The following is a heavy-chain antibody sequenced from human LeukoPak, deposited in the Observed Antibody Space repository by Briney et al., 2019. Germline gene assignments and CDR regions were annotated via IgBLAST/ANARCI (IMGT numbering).Heavy chain of an antibody. Sequence: SETLSLTCTVSGGSISSSSYYWGWIRQPPGKGLEWIGTIYYSGSTYYNPSLKSRVTISVNTSKNQFSLKLSSVTAADTAVYYCASHPSYDFWSGGEVVGTTNWGQGTLVTVSS. CDR3: ASHPSYDFWSGGEVVGTTN. CDR2: IYYSGST. D-gene: IGHD3-3*01. V-gene: IGHV4-39*07. J-gene: IGHJ4*02. CDR1: GGSISSSSYY.